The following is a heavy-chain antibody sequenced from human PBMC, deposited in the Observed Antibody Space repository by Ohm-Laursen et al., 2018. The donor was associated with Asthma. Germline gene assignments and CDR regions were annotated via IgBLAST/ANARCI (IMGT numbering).Heavy chain of an antibody. D-gene: IGHD1-1*01. Sequence: SQTLSLTCTVSGDSISSGDYYWSWIRQPPGKGLEWIGYIYYSGSTYYNPSLKSRVTISVDTSKNQFSLKLSSVTAADTAVYYCAREPSGTSYYYYGMDVWGQGTTVTVSS. CDR3: AREPSGTSYYYYGMDV. CDR1: GDSISSGDYY. V-gene: IGHV4-30-4*01. J-gene: IGHJ6*02. CDR2: IYYSGST.